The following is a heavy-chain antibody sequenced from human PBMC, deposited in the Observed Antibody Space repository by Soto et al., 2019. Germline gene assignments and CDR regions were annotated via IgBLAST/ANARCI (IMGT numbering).Heavy chain of an antibody. CDR3: ARDDCNGGSCDGGHYLDL. J-gene: IGHJ2*01. D-gene: IGHD2-15*01. CDR1: DYIFLAYG. Sequence: QVQLVQSGPEVKKAGASVKVSCTAPTDYIFLAYGFDWVRQAPGQGLEWMGWISPKFGRTNDERTPKDRFTMTTDVSTKTVSMELRDLRSDDTAVYYCARDDCNGGSCDGGHYLDLWGRGTPISVSS. CDR2: ISPKFGRT. V-gene: IGHV1-18*01.